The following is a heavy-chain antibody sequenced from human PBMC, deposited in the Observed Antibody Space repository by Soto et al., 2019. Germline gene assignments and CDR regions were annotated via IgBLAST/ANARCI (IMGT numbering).Heavy chain of an antibody. CDR2: IYWDDDK. CDR1: GFSLSTSGVG. D-gene: IGHD3-9*01. CDR3: AHRRSFDCFDY. Sequence: QITLKESGPTLVKPTQTLTLTCTFSGFSLSTSGVGVGWIRQPPGKALEWLALIYWDDDKRYSPSLKSRLTITKDTSKKQVVLTMTNMDPVDTNTYFCAHRRSFDCFDYWGQGTLVTVSS. V-gene: IGHV2-5*02. J-gene: IGHJ4*02.